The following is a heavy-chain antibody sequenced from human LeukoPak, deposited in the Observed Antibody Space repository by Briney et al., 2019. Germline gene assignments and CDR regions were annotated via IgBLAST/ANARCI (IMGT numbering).Heavy chain of an antibody. CDR2: IYNSGST. J-gene: IGHJ4*02. CDR3: ARSTPDYDILTGYYYPSFYFDY. CDR1: GASISSNY. Sequence: SETLSLTCTVSGASISSNYWSWIRQPAGKGLEWIGRIYNSGSTNYNPSLRSRVTMSVDTSKNQFSLKLSSVTAADTAVYYCARSTPDYDILTGYYYPSFYFDYWGQGTLVTVSS. V-gene: IGHV4-4*07. D-gene: IGHD3-9*01.